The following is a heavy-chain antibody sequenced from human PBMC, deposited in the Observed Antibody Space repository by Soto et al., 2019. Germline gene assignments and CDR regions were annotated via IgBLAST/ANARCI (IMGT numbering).Heavy chain of an antibody. CDR3: ARRSEGYYYGFDV. J-gene: IGHJ6*02. CDR1: RFTFSSYW. V-gene: IGHV3-74*01. Sequence: GGSLRLSCAAARFTFSSYWMYWVRQAPGKRPVEVSRNNSDGSSTRYADSVKGRFSISRDNAKSTLYQQMNTLRAEDTAAYYCARRSEGYYYGFDVWGQGTTVTVSS. CDR2: NNSDGSST. D-gene: IGHD3-3*01.